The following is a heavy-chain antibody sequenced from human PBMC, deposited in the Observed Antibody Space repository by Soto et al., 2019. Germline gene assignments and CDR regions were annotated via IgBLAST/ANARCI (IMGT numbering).Heavy chain of an antibody. J-gene: IGHJ4*02. CDR2: IYSGGST. CDR3: ARDPWAADY. D-gene: IGHD3-16*01. Sequence: VQLVESGGGLVQPGGSLRLSCAASGFTVSTKYMSWVRQAPGKGLEWVSVIYSGGSTFYADSVRGRFTISRDNSKNTVNLHMNSLRAEDTAVYYCARDPWAADYWGQGTLVTVSS. V-gene: IGHV3-66*01. CDR1: GFTVSTKY.